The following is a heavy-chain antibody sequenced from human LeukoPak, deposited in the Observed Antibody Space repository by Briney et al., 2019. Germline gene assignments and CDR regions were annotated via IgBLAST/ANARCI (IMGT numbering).Heavy chain of an antibody. Sequence: GGSLRLSCAASGFTFDSYAMSWVRQAPGKGLEWVSAISGSGGSTYYADSVKGRFTISRDNSKNTLYLQMNSLRAEDTAVYYCAKVGMEWELLESVDYWGQGTLVTVSS. CDR2: ISGSGGST. CDR1: GFTFDSYA. V-gene: IGHV3-23*01. CDR3: AKVGMEWELLESVDY. J-gene: IGHJ4*02. D-gene: IGHD1-26*01.